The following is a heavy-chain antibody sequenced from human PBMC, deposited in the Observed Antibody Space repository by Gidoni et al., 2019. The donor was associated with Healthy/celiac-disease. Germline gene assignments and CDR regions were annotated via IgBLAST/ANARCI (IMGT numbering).Heavy chain of an antibody. CDR3: ARPLRYCSSTSCFSYDY. D-gene: IGHD2-2*01. J-gene: IGHJ4*02. Sequence: QVQLVQSGAEVKKPGASVTVSCKASGYTFTSYYMHWGRQAPGQGLEWMGIINPSGGSTSYAQKFQGGVTMTRDTSTSTVYMELISLGSEDTAVYYCARPLRYCSSTSCFSYDYWGQGTLVTVSS. V-gene: IGHV1-46*01. CDR1: GYTFTSYY. CDR2: INPSGGST.